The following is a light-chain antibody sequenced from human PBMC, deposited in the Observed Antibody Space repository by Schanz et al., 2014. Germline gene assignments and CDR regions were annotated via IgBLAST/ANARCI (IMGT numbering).Light chain of an antibody. Sequence: EIVMTQSPATLSVSPGERATLSCRASQSVSSNLAWYQQKPGQPPKLLIYWASTRESGVPDRFSGSGSGTDFTLTISSLQAEDVAVYYCHQHYSTPQSFGQGTNLEIK. CDR2: WAS. CDR1: QSVSSN. CDR3: HQHYSTPQS. V-gene: IGKV4-1*01. J-gene: IGKJ2*03.